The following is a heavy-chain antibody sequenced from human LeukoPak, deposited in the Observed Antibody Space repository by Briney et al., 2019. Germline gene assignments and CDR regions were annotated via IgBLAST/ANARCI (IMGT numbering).Heavy chain of an antibody. CDR2: IYYSGTT. CDR1: GGSISSYY. CDR3: ARGVYIAAAQYGY. J-gene: IGHJ4*02. D-gene: IGHD6-13*01. V-gene: IGHV4-59*01. Sequence: SETLSLTCTVSGGSISSYYWSWIRQPPVKGLEWIGYIYYSGTTNYNPSLKSRVTISVDTSKNQFSLKLSSVTAADTAAYYCARGVYIAAAQYGYWGQGTLVTVSS.